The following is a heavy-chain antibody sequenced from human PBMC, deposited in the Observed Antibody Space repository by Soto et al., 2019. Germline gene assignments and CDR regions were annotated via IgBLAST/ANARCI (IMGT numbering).Heavy chain of an antibody. D-gene: IGHD3-3*01. Sequence: EVQLLESGGGLVQPGGSLRLSCAASGFTFSSYAMSWVRQAPGKGLEWVSAISGSGGSTYYADSVKGRFSISRENSKNTLYLQMNSLRAEDTAVYYCAKGSYDFWSGYYRPYYYYMDVWGKGTTVTLSS. CDR2: ISGSGGST. CDR3: AKGSYDFWSGYYRPYYYYMDV. J-gene: IGHJ6*03. CDR1: GFTFSSYA. V-gene: IGHV3-23*01.